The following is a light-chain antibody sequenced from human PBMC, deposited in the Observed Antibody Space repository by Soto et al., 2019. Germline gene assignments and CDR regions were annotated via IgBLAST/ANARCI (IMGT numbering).Light chain of an antibody. J-gene: IGLJ1*01. CDR1: PSNVGGYNL. CDR3: CSYAGNGYV. Sequence: QSALTQPASVSGSPGQSITISCTGTPSNVGGYNLVSWYQQHPGRAPELIIYEGTQRPSGVSARFSGSKSGNTASLTISGLQADDEAEYYCCSYAGNGYVFGTGTKVTVL. V-gene: IGLV2-23*01. CDR2: EGT.